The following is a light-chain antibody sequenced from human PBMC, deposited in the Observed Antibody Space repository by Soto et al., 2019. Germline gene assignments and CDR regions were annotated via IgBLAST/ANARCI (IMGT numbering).Light chain of an antibody. CDR2: GAS. CDR3: QQYNDWPPWT. Sequence: EILITQSPATLTVSTGERATLSCRASQSVSSYLAWYQQKPGKAPRLLIYGASNRAVGIPARFAGSGSGTEFTLTISSLQSEDFAVYYCQQYNDWPPWTFGQGTKVDIK. CDR1: QSVSSY. J-gene: IGKJ1*01. V-gene: IGKV3-15*01.